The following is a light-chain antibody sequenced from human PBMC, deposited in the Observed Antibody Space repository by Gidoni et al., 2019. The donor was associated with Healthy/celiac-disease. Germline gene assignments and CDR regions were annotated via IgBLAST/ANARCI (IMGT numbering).Light chain of an antibody. CDR3: QQYNNWPLWT. CDR2: GAS. V-gene: IGKV3-15*01. Sequence: EIVMTQSPATLSVSPGERATLPCRARQSVSSNLAWYQQKPGQAPRLLIYGASTRATGIPARFSGSGSGTEFTLTISSLQSEDFAVYYCQQYNNWPLWTFGQGTKVEIK. J-gene: IGKJ1*01. CDR1: QSVSSN.